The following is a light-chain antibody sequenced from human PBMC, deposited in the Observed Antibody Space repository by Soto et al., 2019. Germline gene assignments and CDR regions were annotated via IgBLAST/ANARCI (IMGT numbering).Light chain of an antibody. J-gene: IGKJ1*01. CDR3: LQDYNYPWT. V-gene: IGKV1-5*03. CDR1: QTISSW. CDR2: KAS. Sequence: DIQMTQSPSTLSGSVGDRVTITCRASQTISSWLAWYQQKPGKAPKLLIYKASTLKSGVPSRFSGSGSGTEFTLTISSLQPDDFATYYFLQDYNYPWTFGQGPKVDI.